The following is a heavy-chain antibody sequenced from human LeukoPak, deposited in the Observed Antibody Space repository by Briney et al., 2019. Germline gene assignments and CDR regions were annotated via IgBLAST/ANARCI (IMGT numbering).Heavy chain of an antibody. V-gene: IGHV1-2*02. CDR1: GYTFTGYY. CDR3: ARDLYYDSSGYYYYYYYMDV. CDR2: INPDSGGT. Sequence: ASVKVSCKASGYTFTGYYMHWVRQAPGQGLEWMGWINPDSGGTNYAQKFQGRVTMTRDTSISTAYMELSRLRSDDTAVYYCARDLYYDSSGYYYYYYYMDVWGKGTTVAVSS. J-gene: IGHJ6*03. D-gene: IGHD3-22*01.